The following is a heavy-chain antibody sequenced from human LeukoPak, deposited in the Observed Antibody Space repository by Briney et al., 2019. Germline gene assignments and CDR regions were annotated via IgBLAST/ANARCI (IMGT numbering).Heavy chain of an antibody. V-gene: IGHV1-69*13. Sequence: SVKVSCKASGGTFSSYAISWVRQAPGQGLEWMGGVIPIFGTANYAQKFQGRVTITADESTSTAYMELSSLRSEDTAVYYCARARPVLLWFDYWGQGTLVTVSS. CDR3: ARARPVLLWFDY. CDR2: VIPIFGTA. CDR1: GGTFSSYA. J-gene: IGHJ4*02. D-gene: IGHD3-10*01.